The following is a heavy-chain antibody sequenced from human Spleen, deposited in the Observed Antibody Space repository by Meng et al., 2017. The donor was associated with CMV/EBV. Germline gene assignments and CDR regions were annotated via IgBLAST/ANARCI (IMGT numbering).Heavy chain of an antibody. V-gene: IGHV1-46*01. D-gene: IGHD2-2*02. CDR3: ARDHYIVVVPAAIWDGGWFDP. Sequence: GYYMHWERQARGQGLEWKGLIKPSGGSTSYAQKFQGRVTMTRDTSTSTVYMELSSLRSEDTAVYYCARDHYIVVVPAAIWDGGWFDPWGQGTLVTVSS. CDR2: IKPSGGST. CDR1: GYY. J-gene: IGHJ5*02.